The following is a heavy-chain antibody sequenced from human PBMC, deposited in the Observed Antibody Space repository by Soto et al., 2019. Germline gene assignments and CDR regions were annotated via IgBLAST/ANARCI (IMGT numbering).Heavy chain of an antibody. CDR1: GYSFTSYW. J-gene: IGHJ6*02. Sequence: GESLKISCKGSGYSFTSYWISWVRQMPGKGLEWMWRIDPSDSYTNYSPSFQGHVTISADKSISTAYLQWSSLKASDTAMYYCARGGGYCSSTSCHGGFYYYYGMDVWGQGTTVTVSS. V-gene: IGHV5-10-1*01. CDR2: IDPSDSYT. CDR3: ARGGGYCSSTSCHGGFYYYYGMDV. D-gene: IGHD2-2*01.